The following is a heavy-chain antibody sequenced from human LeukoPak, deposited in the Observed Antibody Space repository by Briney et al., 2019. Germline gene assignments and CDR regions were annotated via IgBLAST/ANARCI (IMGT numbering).Heavy chain of an antibody. CDR1: GFTFSSHA. Sequence: GGSLRLSCAASGFTFSSHAMHWVRQAPGKGLEYVSAISSNGGSTYYANSVKGRFTISRNNSKNTLYLQMGSLRAEDMAVYYCARESSGYYYWDYFDYWGQGTLVTVSS. V-gene: IGHV3-64*01. D-gene: IGHD3-22*01. J-gene: IGHJ4*02. CDR3: ARESSGYYYWDYFDY. CDR2: ISSNGGST.